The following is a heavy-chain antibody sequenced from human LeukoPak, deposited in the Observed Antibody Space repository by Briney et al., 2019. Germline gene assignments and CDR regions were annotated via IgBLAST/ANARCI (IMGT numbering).Heavy chain of an antibody. CDR1: GFTFSSYW. V-gene: IGHV3-74*01. J-gene: IGHJ4*02. Sequence: PGGSLTLSCAASGFTFSSYWMHWVRQAPGKGLVWVSRINSDGSSTSYADSVKGRFSISRDNAKNTLYLQMNRLRAEDTAVYYCAREHDYSNHFDYWGQGTLVPVS. CDR2: INSDGSST. CDR3: AREHDYSNHFDY. D-gene: IGHD4-11*01.